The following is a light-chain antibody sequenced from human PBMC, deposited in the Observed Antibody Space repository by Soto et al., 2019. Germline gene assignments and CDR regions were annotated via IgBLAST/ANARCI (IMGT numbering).Light chain of an antibody. CDR2: DND. Sequence: QSVLTQPPSVSAAPGQKVTISCSGSSSNIRNNYVSWYQQLPGTAPKLLIYDNDKRPSGIRDRFSGSKSGTSATLGITGLQTGDEADYYCGTWDSSLSAGVFGGGTKLTVL. V-gene: IGLV1-51*01. CDR3: GTWDSSLSAGV. J-gene: IGLJ3*02. CDR1: SSNIRNNY.